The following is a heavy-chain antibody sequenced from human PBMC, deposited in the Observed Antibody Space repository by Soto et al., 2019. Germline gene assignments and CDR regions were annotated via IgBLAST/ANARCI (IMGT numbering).Heavy chain of an antibody. V-gene: IGHV1-3*01. J-gene: IGHJ3*02. D-gene: IGHD3-3*02. Sequence: QAPLVQSGAEMKKPGASVKVSCKATGYTFSAYTMNWVRQAPGQSLEWMGWINAGSGNTKYSQNCQGRVSITRDTSASTVYMELTGLTSEETAVYYCARDTETLGPRANDALDIWGQGTMVTVSS. CDR3: ARDTETLGPRANDALDI. CDR1: GYTFSAYT. CDR2: INAGSGNT.